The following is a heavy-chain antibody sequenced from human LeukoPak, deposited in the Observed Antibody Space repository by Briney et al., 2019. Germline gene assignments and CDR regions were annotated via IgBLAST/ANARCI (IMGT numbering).Heavy chain of an antibody. D-gene: IGHD6-6*01. CDR1: GFTFSGFI. CDR3: ARGLAARRGAFDI. J-gene: IGHJ3*02. V-gene: IGHV3-48*01. Sequence: GGSLRLSCAASGFTFSGFIMNWVRQAPEKGLEWVSYISTSSSPIYYADSVKGRFTISRDNAKNSLYLQMNSLRAEDTAVYYCARGLAARRGAFDIWGQGTMVTVSS. CDR2: ISTSSSPI.